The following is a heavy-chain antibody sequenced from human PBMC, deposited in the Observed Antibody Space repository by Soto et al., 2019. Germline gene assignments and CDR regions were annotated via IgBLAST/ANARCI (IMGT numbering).Heavy chain of an antibody. CDR2: ISAYNGNT. Sequence: ASVKVSCKASGYTFTSYGISWVRQAPGQGLEWMGWISAYNGNTNYAQKLQGRVTMTTDTSTSTAYMELSSLRSEDTAVYYCARDPSSGWWGFDPWGQGTLVTVSS. D-gene: IGHD6-19*01. V-gene: IGHV1-18*01. J-gene: IGHJ5*02. CDR3: ARDPSSGWWGFDP. CDR1: GYTFTSYG.